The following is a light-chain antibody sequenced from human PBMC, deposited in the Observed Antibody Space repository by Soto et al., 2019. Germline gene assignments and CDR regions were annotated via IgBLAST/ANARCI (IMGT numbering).Light chain of an antibody. J-gene: IGLJ1*01. CDR2: EVT. V-gene: IGLV2-8*01. CDR1: SSDVGGYNY. CDR3: MSYAGMYTYV. Sequence: ALTQPPSASGSPGQSVTLSCTGTSSDVGGYNYLSWYQHRPGKAPQLIIYEVTKRPSGVPNRFFGSKSGNTASLTVSGLQAEDEADYFCMSYAGMYTYVFGTGTKVTVL.